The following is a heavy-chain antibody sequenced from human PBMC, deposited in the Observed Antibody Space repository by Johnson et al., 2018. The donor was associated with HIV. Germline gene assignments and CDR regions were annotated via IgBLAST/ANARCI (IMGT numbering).Heavy chain of an antibody. J-gene: IGHJ3*02. CDR1: GFTFSDYY. V-gene: IGHV3-11*04. Sequence: QVLLVESGGGLVKPGGSLRLSCAPSGFTFSDYYMSWMRQAPGQGLEWVSYISSSGSNIYKADSVKGRFTISRDNAKNSLFLQMNSLRAEDTAVYYCARRAIRDAFDIWGQGTMVTVSS. CDR3: ARRAIRDAFDI. CDR2: ISSSGSNI.